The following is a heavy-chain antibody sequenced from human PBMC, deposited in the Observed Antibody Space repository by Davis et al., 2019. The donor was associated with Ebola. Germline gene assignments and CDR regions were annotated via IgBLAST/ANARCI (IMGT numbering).Heavy chain of an antibody. CDR1: GGTFSSYA. CDR2: IIPIFGTA. Sequence: SVKVSCKASGGTFSSYAISWVRQAPGQGLEWMGGIIPIFGTANYAQKFQGRVTITADESTSTAYMELSSLRSDDTAVYYCATETTVGLYYYYGMDVWGQGTTVTVSS. D-gene: IGHD4-23*01. V-gene: IGHV1-69*13. CDR3: ATETTVGLYYYYGMDV. J-gene: IGHJ6*02.